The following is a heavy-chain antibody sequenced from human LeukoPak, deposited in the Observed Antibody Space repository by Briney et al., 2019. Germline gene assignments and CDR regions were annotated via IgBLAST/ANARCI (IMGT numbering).Heavy chain of an antibody. V-gene: IGHV3-23*01. CDR2: ISGSGGST. D-gene: IGHD6-19*01. Sequence: GGSLRLSCAASGFTFSSYAMSWVRQAPGKGLEWVSAISGSGGSTYYADSVKGRFTISRDNSKNTLYPQMNSLRAEDTAVYYCAKDHSGWYGSLWGQGTLVTVSS. J-gene: IGHJ4*02. CDR1: GFTFSSYA. CDR3: AKDHSGWYGSL.